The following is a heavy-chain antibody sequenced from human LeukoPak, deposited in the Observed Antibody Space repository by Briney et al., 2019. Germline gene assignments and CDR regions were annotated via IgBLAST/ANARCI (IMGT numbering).Heavy chain of an antibody. D-gene: IGHD3-3*01. Sequence: GGSLRLSCAASGFTFSSYSMNWVRQAPGKGLEWVSYISSSSSTIYYADSVKGRFTISRDNAKNSLYLQMNSLRAEDTAVYYCARDLPSYDFWSGYWETGFGYWGQGTLVTVSS. J-gene: IGHJ4*02. CDR3: ARDLPSYDFWSGYWETGFGY. CDR1: GFTFSSYS. CDR2: ISSSSSTI. V-gene: IGHV3-48*01.